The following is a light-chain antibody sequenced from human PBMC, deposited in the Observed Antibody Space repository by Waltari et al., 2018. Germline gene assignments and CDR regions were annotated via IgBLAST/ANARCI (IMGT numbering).Light chain of an antibody. Sequence: QSAPTQPASVSASPGPSITISCTGPRHDVGSYRYFSWYRQSPGKAPELLIYEVPHRPSGVSDRFSGSRSGSTASLTISGLQTEDEANYFCCSYTTTTTLVFGTGTKVIVL. CDR1: RHDVGSYRY. J-gene: IGLJ1*01. V-gene: IGLV2-14*01. CDR3: CSYTTTTTLV. CDR2: EVP.